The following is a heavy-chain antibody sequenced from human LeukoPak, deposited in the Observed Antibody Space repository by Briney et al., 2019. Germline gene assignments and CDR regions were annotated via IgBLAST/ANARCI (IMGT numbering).Heavy chain of an antibody. D-gene: IGHD3-16*01. Sequence: ASVKVSCKASGYTFTSYDINWVRQATGQGLEWLGWMNPNSGNTGYAQKLQGRVTMTRNISVSTAYMELSSLTSEDTAVYYCARNPQFGGTFDPWGQGTLVTVSP. CDR3: ARNPQFGGTFDP. CDR1: GYTFTSYD. J-gene: IGHJ5*02. V-gene: IGHV1-8*01. CDR2: MNPNSGNT.